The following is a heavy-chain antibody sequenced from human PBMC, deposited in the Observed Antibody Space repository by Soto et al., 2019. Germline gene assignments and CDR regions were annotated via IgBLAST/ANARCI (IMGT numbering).Heavy chain of an antibody. CDR3: ARVDYGDYPNFDY. J-gene: IGHJ4*02. CDR2: IYSGGST. Sequence: GGSLRLSCAASGFTVSSNYMSWVRQAPGKGLEWVSVIYSGGSTYYADSVKGRFTISRDNSKNTLYLQMNSLRAEDTAVYYCARVDYGDYPNFDYWGQGTLVTVSS. CDR1: GFTVSSNY. V-gene: IGHV3-66*01. D-gene: IGHD4-17*01.